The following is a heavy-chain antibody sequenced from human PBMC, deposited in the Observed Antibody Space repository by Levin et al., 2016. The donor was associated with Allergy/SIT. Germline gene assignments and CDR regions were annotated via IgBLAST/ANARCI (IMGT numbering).Heavy chain of an antibody. J-gene: IGHJ4*02. CDR2: INASGGDT. D-gene: IGHD2-21*01. Sequence: ASVKVSCKASGYTFTTYYIHWVRQAPGQGLEWMGIINASGGDTIYAQRFQGRVTMTRDTSTSTVYMELSSLRSEDTAVYYCAKDGGDGNPHEWGQGTLVTVSS. CDR3: AKDGGDGNPHE. V-gene: IGHV1-46*01. CDR1: GYTFTTYY.